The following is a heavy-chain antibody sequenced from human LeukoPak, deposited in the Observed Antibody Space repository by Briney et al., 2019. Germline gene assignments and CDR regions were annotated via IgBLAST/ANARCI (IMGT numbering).Heavy chain of an antibody. CDR2: FHFSGST. V-gene: IGHV4-39*01. CDR3: ARSSGWYRVGYFDY. CDR1: GASVTMGSYY. D-gene: IGHD6-19*01. J-gene: IGHJ4*02. Sequence: PSETLSLTCSVSGASVTMGSYYWAWLRQPPGKGLKWIGTFHFSGSTYYNPSLKSRVTISVDTSKNSVSLMLRSVTAADTAVYYCARSSGWYRVGYFDYWGQGTLVTVSS.